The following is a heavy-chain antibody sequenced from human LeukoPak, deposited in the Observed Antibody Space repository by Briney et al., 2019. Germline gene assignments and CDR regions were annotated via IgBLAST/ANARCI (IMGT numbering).Heavy chain of an antibody. Sequence: GASVKVSCKASGYTFTSYYMHWVRQAPGQGLEWMGWINPNSGGTNYAQKFQGWVTMTGDTSISTAYMELSRLRSDDTAVYYCARGHTAMVTDWGQGTLVTVSS. V-gene: IGHV1-2*04. CDR3: ARGHTAMVTD. J-gene: IGHJ4*02. CDR2: INPNSGGT. D-gene: IGHD5-18*01. CDR1: GYTFTSYY.